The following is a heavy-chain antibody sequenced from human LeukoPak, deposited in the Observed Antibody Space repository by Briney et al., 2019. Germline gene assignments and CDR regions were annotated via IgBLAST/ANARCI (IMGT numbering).Heavy chain of an antibody. Sequence: GGSLRLSCAASGFTFSNAWMSWVRQAPGKGLGWVGRIKSKTDGGTTDYAAPVKGRFTISRDDSKNTLYLQMNSLKTEDTAVYYCTTLNYGLDFDYWGQGTLVTVSS. CDR1: GFTFSNAW. CDR2: IKSKTDGGTT. J-gene: IGHJ4*02. CDR3: TTLNYGLDFDY. D-gene: IGHD1-7*01. V-gene: IGHV3-15*01.